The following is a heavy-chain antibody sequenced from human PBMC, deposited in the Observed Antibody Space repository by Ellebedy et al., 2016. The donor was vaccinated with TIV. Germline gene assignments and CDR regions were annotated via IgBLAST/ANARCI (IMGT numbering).Heavy chain of an antibody. D-gene: IGHD1-26*01. CDR2: ISSSSSYI. J-gene: IGHJ5*02. V-gene: IGHV3-21*01. Sequence: GGSLRLSCAASEFTFSSFSMNWVRQAPGKGLEWVSYISSSSSYISYADSVKGRFTISRDNAKNSLFLQMNSLRVEDTAVYYCAPTGSHRFDPWGQGTLLTVSS. CDR1: EFTFSSFS. CDR3: APTGSHRFDP.